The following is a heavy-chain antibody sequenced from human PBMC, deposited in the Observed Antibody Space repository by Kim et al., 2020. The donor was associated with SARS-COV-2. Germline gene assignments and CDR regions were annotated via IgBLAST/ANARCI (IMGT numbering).Heavy chain of an antibody. CDR2: ISSSSSYI. CDR1: GFTFSSYS. V-gene: IGHV3-21*01. D-gene: IGHD3-10*01. J-gene: IGHJ6*02. CDR3: ARDLKVRGVITYGMGV. Sequence: GGSLRLSCAASGFTFSSYSMNWVRQAPGKGLEWVSSISSSSSYIYYADSVKGRFTISRDNAKNSLYLQMNSLRAEDTAVYYCARDLKVRGVITYGMGVWGRGTPVTVSS.